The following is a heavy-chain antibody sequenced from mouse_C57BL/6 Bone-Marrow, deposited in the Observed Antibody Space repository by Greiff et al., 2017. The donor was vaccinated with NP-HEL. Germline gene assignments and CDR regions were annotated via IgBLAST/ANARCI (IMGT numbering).Heavy chain of an antibody. V-gene: IGHV1-64*01. CDR3: ARSLANLNYFDY. CDR1: GYTFTSYW. D-gene: IGHD1-1*01. CDR2: IHPNSGST. Sequence: QVQLQQPGAELVKPGASVKLSRKASGYTFTSYWMHWVKQRPGQGLEWIGMIHPNSGSTNYNEKFKSKATLTVDKSSSTAYMQLSSLTSEDSAVYYCARSLANLNYFDYWGQGTTLTVSS. J-gene: IGHJ2*01.